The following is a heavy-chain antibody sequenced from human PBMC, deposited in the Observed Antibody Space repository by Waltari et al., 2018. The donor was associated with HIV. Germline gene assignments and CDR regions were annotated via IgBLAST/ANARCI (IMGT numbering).Heavy chain of an antibody. D-gene: IGHD3-22*01. CDR3: AKDDSTGSSGYYPFHY. CDR2: ISGSGGST. CDR1: GFTFNNTA. Sequence: EVQMGGSGGGLVQSGGSLGLSCGGSGFTFNNTAMNWVRQAPGKGLEWVSAISGSGGSTYYADSVKGRFTISRDNSKNTLYLQMNSLRAEDTALYYCAKDDSTGSSGYYPFHYWGQGTLITVSS. V-gene: IGHV3-23*04. J-gene: IGHJ4*02.